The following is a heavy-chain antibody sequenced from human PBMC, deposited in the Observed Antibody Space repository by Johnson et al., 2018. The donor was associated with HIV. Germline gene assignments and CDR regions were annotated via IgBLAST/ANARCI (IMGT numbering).Heavy chain of an antibody. D-gene: IGHD5-18*01. CDR1: GFTFSDYY. CDR3: ARGLIIQLWLQAAFDI. Sequence: EVQLVESGGGLVKPGGSLRLSCVASGFTFSDYYMSWIHQAPGKGLERVANIKQDGSEKYYVDSVKGRFTISRDNAKNSLYLQMNSLRAEDTAVYYCARGLIIQLWLQAAFDIWGQGTMVTVSS. J-gene: IGHJ3*02. V-gene: IGHV3-7*03. CDR2: IKQDGSEK.